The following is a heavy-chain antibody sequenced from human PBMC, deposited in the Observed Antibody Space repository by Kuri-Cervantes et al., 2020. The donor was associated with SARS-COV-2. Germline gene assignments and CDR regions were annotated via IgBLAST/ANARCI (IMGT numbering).Heavy chain of an antibody. J-gene: IGHJ4*02. Sequence: ASVKVSCKASGYTFTSYAMHWVRQAPGQRLEWMGWINAGNGNTKYSQKFQGRVTMTRNTSVSTAYMELSSLRSEDTAVYYCARGTLLWFGDGGDYWGQGTLVTVSS. CDR1: GYTFTSYA. CDR3: ARGTLLWFGDGGDY. V-gene: IGHV1-3*01. CDR2: INAGNGNT. D-gene: IGHD3-10*01.